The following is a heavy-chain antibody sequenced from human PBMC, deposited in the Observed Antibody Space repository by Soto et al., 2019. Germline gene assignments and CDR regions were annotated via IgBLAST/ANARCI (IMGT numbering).Heavy chain of an antibody. Sequence: SVKVSCKASGGTFSSYAISWVRQAPGQGLEWMGGIIPIFGTANYAQKFQDRVTITADESTSTAYMELSSLRSEDTAVYYCARSSGRGGYSYGDFDYWGQGTLVTVSS. CDR2: IIPIFGTA. V-gene: IGHV1-69*13. CDR3: ARSSGRGGYSYGDFDY. CDR1: GGTFSSYA. J-gene: IGHJ4*02. D-gene: IGHD5-18*01.